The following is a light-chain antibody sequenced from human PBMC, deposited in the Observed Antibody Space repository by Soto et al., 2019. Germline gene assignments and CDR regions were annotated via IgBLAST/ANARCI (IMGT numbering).Light chain of an antibody. CDR1: QSISSY. J-gene: IGKJ5*01. CDR3: QQRSNWPPT. Sequence: EIVLTQSPATLSLSPGERATLSCRASQSISSYLAWYQQKPGQAPRLLIYDASNRATGIPARFSGSGSGTDFTLTISSLEPEDFAIYSCQQRSNWPPTFGQGTRLEFK. V-gene: IGKV3-11*01. CDR2: DAS.